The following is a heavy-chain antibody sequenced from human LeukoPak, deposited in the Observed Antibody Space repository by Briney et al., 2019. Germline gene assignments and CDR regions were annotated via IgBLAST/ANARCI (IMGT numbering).Heavy chain of an antibody. V-gene: IGHV4-4*02. CDR2: IFQSGST. Sequence: SETLSLTCTVSSGSIFSSNWWSWVRQPPGKGLEWIGQIFQSGSTSYSPSLKSRVTISMDKSKNQFSLKLTSVTAADTAVYYCARVSVITQYNGSPDYFASWGQGTLLTVSS. D-gene: IGHD1-26*01. CDR1: SGSIFSSNW. J-gene: IGHJ4*02. CDR3: ARVSVITQYNGSPDYFAS.